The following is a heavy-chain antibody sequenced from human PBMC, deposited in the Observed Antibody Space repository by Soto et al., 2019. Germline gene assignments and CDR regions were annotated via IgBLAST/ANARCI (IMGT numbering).Heavy chain of an antibody. CDR3: ARTFYYDSSGYYLGPRGWFDP. CDR2: IDWDDDK. J-gene: IGHJ5*02. Sequence: SGPTLVNPTQTLTLTCTFSGFSLSTSGMCVSWIRQPPGKALEWLALIDWDDDKYYSTSLKTRLTISKDTSKNQVVLTMTNMDPVDTATYYCARTFYYDSSGYYLGPRGWFDPWGQGTLVTVSS. D-gene: IGHD3-22*01. V-gene: IGHV2-70*01. CDR1: GFSLSTSGMC.